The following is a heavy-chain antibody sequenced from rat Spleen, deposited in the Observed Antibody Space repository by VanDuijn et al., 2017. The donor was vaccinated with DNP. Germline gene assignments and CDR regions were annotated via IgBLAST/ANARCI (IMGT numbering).Heavy chain of an antibody. V-gene: IGHV5-58*01. D-gene: IGHD1-11*01. CDR2: INTDGGTT. CDR3: AKDRDGGFAY. Sequence: EVQLVETGGDLVQPGRSLKLSCVASGFTFSSYWMYWIRQTPGKGLEWVASINTDGGTTYYPDSVKGRFTISRDNAENTVYLQMNSLRSEDTATYYCAKDRDGGFAYWGQGTLVTVSS. CDR1: GFTFSSYW. J-gene: IGHJ3*01.